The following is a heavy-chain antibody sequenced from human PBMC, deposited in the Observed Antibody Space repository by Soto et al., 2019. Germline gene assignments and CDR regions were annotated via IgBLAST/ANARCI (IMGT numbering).Heavy chain of an antibody. Sequence: EVQLLESGGGLVQPGGSLRLSCAASGFTFSSYAMSWVRQAPGKGLEWVSAISGSGGSTYYADSVKGRFTISRDNSKNTLYLQMSSVRAEDTAVYYCAKDDSASNWYFDLWGRGTLVTVSS. V-gene: IGHV3-23*01. D-gene: IGHD2-21*01. CDR3: AKDDSASNWYFDL. CDR2: ISGSGGST. J-gene: IGHJ2*01. CDR1: GFTFSSYA.